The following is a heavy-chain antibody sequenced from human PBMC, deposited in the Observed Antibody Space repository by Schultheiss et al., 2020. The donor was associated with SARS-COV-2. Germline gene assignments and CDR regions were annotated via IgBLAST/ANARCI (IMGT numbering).Heavy chain of an antibody. V-gene: IGHV1-69*05. CDR2: IIPIFGTA. CDR1: GGTFSSYA. J-gene: IGHJ6*02. CDR3: ARELGYCSSTSCYLFSNYYYYGMDV. D-gene: IGHD2-2*01. Sequence: SVKVSCKASGGTFSSYAISWVRQAPGQGLEWMGGIIPIFGTANYAQKFQGRVTMTTDTSTSTAYMELRSLRSDDTAVYYCARELGYCSSTSCYLFSNYYYYGMDVWGQGTTVTVSS.